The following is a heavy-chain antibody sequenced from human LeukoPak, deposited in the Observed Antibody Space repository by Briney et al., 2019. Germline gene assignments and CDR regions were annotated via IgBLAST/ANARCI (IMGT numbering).Heavy chain of an antibody. V-gene: IGHV3-7*01. CDR2: IKQDGSEK. D-gene: IGHD2-2*01. CDR1: GFTFSSYW. CDR3: ARDRCTSTSCFFDY. J-gene: IGHJ4*02. Sequence: GGPLRLSCAASGFTFSSYWMTWVRQAPGKGLEWVANIKQDGSEKYYVDSVKGRFTISRDSAKNSLYLQMNSLRAEDTAVYYCARDRCTSTSCFFDYWGQGTLVTVSS.